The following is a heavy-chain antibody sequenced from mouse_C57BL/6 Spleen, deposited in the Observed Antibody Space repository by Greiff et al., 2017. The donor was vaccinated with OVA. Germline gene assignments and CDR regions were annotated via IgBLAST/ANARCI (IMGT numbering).Heavy chain of an antibody. D-gene: IGHD2-1*01. V-gene: IGHV5-16*01. CDR3: ARDRGNYWYFDV. CDR2: INYDGSSN. CDR1: GFTFSDYY. Sequence: EVKVVESEGGLVQPGSSMKLSCTASGFTFSDYYMAWVRQVPEKGLEWVANINYDGSSNYYLDSLKSRFIISRDNAKNILYLQMSSLKSEDTATYYCARDRGNYWYFDVWGTGTTVTVSS. J-gene: IGHJ1*03.